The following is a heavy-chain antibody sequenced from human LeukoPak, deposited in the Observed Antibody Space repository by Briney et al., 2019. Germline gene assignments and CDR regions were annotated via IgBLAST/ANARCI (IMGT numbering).Heavy chain of an antibody. CDR2: IYENGGTT. CDR3: AKDFRIGYSAHFDY. CDR1: GFTFRSHA. Sequence: GGSLRLSCVGSGFTFRSHAMSWVRQAPEKGLEFVSGIYENGGTTYYADSVKGRFSISRDNSKNTLYLQMDSLRGEDTAVYHCAKDFRIGYSAHFDYWGQGALVTVSS. D-gene: IGHD2-21*01. V-gene: IGHV3-23*01. J-gene: IGHJ4*02.